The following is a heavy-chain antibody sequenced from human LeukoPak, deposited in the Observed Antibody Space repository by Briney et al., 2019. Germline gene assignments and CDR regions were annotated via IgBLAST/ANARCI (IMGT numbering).Heavy chain of an antibody. V-gene: IGHV3-23*01. CDR3: AKAHSGSYYSGIN. CDR1: GFTFSSYA. J-gene: IGHJ4*02. D-gene: IGHD1-26*01. CDR2: INGCGGST. Sequence: GGSLRLSCAASGFTFSSYAMNWVRQAPGKGLEWVSAINGCGGSTYYADSVTGRFTISRDNSKNTLYLQMNSLRAEDTAVYYCAKAHSGSYYSGINWGQGTLVAVSS.